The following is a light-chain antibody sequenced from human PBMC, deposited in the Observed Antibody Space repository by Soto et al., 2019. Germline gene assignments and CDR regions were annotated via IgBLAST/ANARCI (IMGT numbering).Light chain of an antibody. V-gene: IGKV1-39*01. Sequence: DLQMTQYPPTLSASVGDRVTIACRASQTISNYLHWYQQKPGKAPKLLIYAASSLESGVPSRFSGSGSGTEFALAISCLHPEDFATYYCQQHYNNPWTFGQGTKVDI. J-gene: IGKJ1*01. CDR3: QQHYNNPWT. CDR1: QTISNY. CDR2: AAS.